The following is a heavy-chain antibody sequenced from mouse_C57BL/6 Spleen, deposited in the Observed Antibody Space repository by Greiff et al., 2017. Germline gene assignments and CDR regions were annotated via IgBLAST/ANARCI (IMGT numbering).Heavy chain of an antibody. CDR1: GYAFTNYL. J-gene: IGHJ2*01. CDR2: INPGSGGT. CDR3: ARSPYLDY. Sequence: QVQLQQSGAELVRPGTSVKVSCKASGYAFTNYLIEWVKQRSGQGLEWIGVINPGSGGTNYNEKFKGKATLTADQSSSTAYMQLSSLTSEDSAVYFCARSPYLDYWGQGTTLTVSS. V-gene: IGHV1-54*01.